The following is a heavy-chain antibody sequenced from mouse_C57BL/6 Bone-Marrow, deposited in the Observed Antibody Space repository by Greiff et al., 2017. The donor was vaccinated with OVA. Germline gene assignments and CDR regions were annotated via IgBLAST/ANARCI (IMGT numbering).Heavy chain of an antibody. V-gene: IGHV1-4*01. J-gene: IGHJ2*01. CDR3: TRGYYFDY. Sequence: VKLVESGAELARPGASVKMSCKASGYTFTSYTIHWVKQRPGQGLEWIGYIDPTNDYTNYNQKFKGKATLTADKSSSTAYMQLSSLTSEDSAVYYCTRGYYFDYWGQCTTLTVSS. CDR1: GYTFTSYT. CDR2: IDPTNDYT.